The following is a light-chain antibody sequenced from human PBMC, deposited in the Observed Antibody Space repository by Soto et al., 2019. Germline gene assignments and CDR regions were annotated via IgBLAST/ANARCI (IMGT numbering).Light chain of an antibody. V-gene: IGKV1-39*01. CDR2: AAS. J-gene: IGKJ1*01. Sequence: DLQMTQSPSSLAGSVGARVALTCRASQGIRNDLGWYQKKPGKAPKLLIYAASSLQSGVPSRFSGSGSGTDFTITISSMKNEDVETYDCQQSYSTPWTFGPGTKVDIK. CDR1: QGIRND. CDR3: QQSYSTPWT.